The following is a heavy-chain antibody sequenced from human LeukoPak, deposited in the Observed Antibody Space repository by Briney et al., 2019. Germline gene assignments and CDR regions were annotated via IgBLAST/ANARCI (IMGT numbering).Heavy chain of an antibody. V-gene: IGHV1-18*01. D-gene: IGHD2-2*01. CDR2: ISAYNGNT. Sequence: ASVKVSCKASGYTFTSYGISWVRQAPGQGLEWMGWISAYNGNTNYAQKLQGRVTMTTDTSTSTAYMELRSLRSDDTAVYYCARPTRYCSSTSCSKHDQDAFDIWGQGTMVTVSS. J-gene: IGHJ3*02. CDR3: ARPTRYCSSTSCSKHDQDAFDI. CDR1: GYTFTSYG.